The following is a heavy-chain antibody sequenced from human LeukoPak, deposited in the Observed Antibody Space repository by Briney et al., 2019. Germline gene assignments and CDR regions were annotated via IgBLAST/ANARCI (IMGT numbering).Heavy chain of an antibody. CDR2: IKSKTDGGTT. J-gene: IGHJ5*02. V-gene: IGHV3-15*01. D-gene: IGHD3-10*01. CDR1: GFTFSNAW. Sequence: GGSLRLSCAASGFTFSNAWMSWVRQAPGKGLEWVGRIKSKTDGGTTDCAAPVKGRFTISRDDSKNTLYLQMNSLKTEDTAVYYCTTERLLWFGELVSWFDPWGQGTLVTVSS. CDR3: TTERLLWFGELVSWFDP.